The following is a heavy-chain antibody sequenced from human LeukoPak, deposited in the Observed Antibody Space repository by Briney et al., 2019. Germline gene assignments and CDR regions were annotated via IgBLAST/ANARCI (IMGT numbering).Heavy chain of an antibody. CDR1: GGSISSYY. CDR3: TTELRFGSGSYYNLNYYFDY. J-gene: IGHJ4*02. V-gene: IGHV4-4*07. Sequence: SETLSLTCTVSGGSISSYYWSWIRQPAGKGMEWIGRIYTSGSTNYNPSLKSRVTMSVDTSKNQFSLKLSSVTAADTAVYYCTTELRFGSGSYYNLNYYFDYWGQGTLVTVSS. CDR2: IYTSGST. D-gene: IGHD3-10*01.